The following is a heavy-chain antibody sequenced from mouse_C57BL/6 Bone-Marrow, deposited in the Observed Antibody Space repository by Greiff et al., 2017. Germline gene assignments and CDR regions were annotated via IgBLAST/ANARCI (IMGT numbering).Heavy chain of an antibody. CDR1: GFTFSSYG. V-gene: IGHV5-6*01. CDR2: ISSGGSYT. CDR3: ARPYYGSSFFDY. Sequence: DVHLVESGGDLVKPGGSLKLSCAASGFTFSSYGMSWVRQTPDKRLEWVATISSGGSYTYYPDSVKGRFTISRDNAKNTLYLQMSSLKSEDTSMYYCARPYYGSSFFDYWGQGTTLTVSS. J-gene: IGHJ2*01. D-gene: IGHD1-1*01.